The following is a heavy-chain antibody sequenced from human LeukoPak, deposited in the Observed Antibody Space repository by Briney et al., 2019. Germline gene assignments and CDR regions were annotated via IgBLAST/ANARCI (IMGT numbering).Heavy chain of an antibody. V-gene: IGHV2-70*01. CDR3: ARISSNSVYYYGMDV. Sequence: SGPALVKPTQTLTLTCAFSGFSLSTSGMCVSWIRQPPGKALEWLALIDWDDDKYYSTSLKTRLTISKDTSKNQVVLTMTNMDPVDTATYYCARISSNSVYYYGMDVWGKGTTVTASS. J-gene: IGHJ6*04. CDR2: IDWDDDK. CDR1: GFSLSTSGMC. D-gene: IGHD4-11*01.